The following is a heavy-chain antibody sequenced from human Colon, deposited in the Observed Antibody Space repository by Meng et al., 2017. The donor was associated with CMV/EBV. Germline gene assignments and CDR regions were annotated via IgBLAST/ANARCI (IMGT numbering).Heavy chain of an antibody. Sequence: HGSVHGLVKSSQALCHTCTVSGGSCSSGYYSLSWIRQPPEKGLGWIGYIYYSGSTYYTPSLKSRVTLSVDTSKNQFYLKLSSVTAADTAVYYCARGAGYGGNPLDYWGQGTLVTVSS. CDR2: IYYSGST. V-gene: IGHV4-30-4*08. J-gene: IGHJ4*02. CDR1: GGSCSSGYYS. D-gene: IGHD4-23*01. CDR3: ARGAGYGGNPLDY.